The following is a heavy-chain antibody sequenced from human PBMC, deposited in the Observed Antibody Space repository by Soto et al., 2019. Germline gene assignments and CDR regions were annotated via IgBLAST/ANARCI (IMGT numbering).Heavy chain of an antibody. V-gene: IGHV3-33*01. CDR1: GFTFSSDG. J-gene: IGHJ4*02. D-gene: IGHD3-22*01. CDR3: ARGRPKDYYDSSGYLDY. Sequence: PGGSLRPSCASSGFTFSSDGVHWVRQAPGPGLEWVAVIWYDGSNKYYADSVKGRFTISRDNSKNTLYLQMNSLRAEDTAVYYCARGRPKDYYDSSGYLDYWGQGTLVTVSS. CDR2: IWYDGSNK.